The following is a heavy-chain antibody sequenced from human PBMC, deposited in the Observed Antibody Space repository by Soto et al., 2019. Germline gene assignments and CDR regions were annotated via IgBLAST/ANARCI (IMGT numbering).Heavy chain of an antibody. D-gene: IGHD4-4*01. CDR1: GGSISSNDYY. CDR2: IFYSGGT. J-gene: IGHJ3*01. Sequence: QVQLQESGPGLVEPSQTLSLTCTVSGGSISSNDYYWNWIRQAPGKGPEWIAYIFYSGGTYYNPSLKSRVTISVDTSKNQFSLKLSSVPAADTAVYYCARFFSNSGVDYPFHLWGQGTMVTVSS. CDR3: ARFFSNSGVDYPFHL. V-gene: IGHV4-30-4*01.